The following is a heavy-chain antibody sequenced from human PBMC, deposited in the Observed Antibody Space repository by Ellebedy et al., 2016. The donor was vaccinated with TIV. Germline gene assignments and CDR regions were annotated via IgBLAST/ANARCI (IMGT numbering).Heavy chain of an antibody. V-gene: IGHV3-66*01. CDR2: LYPDAKT. Sequence: GESLKISCEASGIIVSDYFMNWVRQAPGKGLEWVSVLYPDAKTNYTDSVNVRFIVSRDSSTNTLYLQMNSLTAEDTAVYYCARDPGGGGDFGDNWFDPWGQGTLVTVSS. D-gene: IGHD2-21*01. CDR1: GIIVSDYF. CDR3: ARDPGGGGDFGDNWFDP. J-gene: IGHJ5*02.